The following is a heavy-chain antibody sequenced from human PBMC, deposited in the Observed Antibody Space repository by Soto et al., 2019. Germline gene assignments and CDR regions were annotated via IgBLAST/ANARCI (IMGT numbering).Heavy chain of an antibody. V-gene: IGHV4-31*03. J-gene: IGHJ6*02. Sequence: PSETLSLTCTVSGGSISSGGYYWSWIRQHPGKGLEWIGYIYYSGSTYYNPSLKSRVTISVETSKNQFSLKLSSVTAADTAVYYCARTRSGGTAAYYYYYGMDVWGQGTTVTVS. CDR1: GGSISSGGYY. CDR3: ARTRSGGTAAYYYYYGMDV. CDR2: IYYSGST. D-gene: IGHD2-15*01.